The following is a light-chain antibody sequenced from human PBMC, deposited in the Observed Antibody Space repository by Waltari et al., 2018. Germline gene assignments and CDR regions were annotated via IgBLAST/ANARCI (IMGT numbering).Light chain of an antibody. J-gene: IGLJ1*01. CDR3: CSYAGTIPFV. CDR2: EVS. V-gene: IGLV2-23*02. CDR1: SSDIRSFNL. Sequence: QSALTQTASVSGSPGQSITIPCTGTSSDIRSFNLVSWYQQHPGNAPKLMIYEVSQRHSGVSNRFSGSKSANTASLTISGLQAEDEADYYCCSYAGTIPFVFGTGTKVTVL.